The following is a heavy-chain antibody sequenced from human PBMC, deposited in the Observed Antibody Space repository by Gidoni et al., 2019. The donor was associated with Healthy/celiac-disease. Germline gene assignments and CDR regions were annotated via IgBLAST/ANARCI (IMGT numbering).Heavy chain of an antibody. CDR3: AREGKEEYNWRGYYGMDV. CDR1: GGTFSSYA. D-gene: IGHD1-20*01. J-gene: IGHJ6*02. Sequence: QVQLVQSGAEVKKPGSSVKVSCKASGGTFSSYAISWVRQAPGQGLEWMGGIIPIFGTANYAQKFQGRVTITADESTSTAYMELSSLRSEDTAVYYCAREGKEEYNWRGYYGMDVWGQGTTVTVSS. V-gene: IGHV1-69*01. CDR2: IIPIFGTA.